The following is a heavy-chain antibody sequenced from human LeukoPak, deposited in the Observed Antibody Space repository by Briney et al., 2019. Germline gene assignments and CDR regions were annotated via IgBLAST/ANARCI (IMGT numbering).Heavy chain of an antibody. CDR2: IYYSGST. CDR1: GGSISSYY. CDR3: AANYDSSGYHPWKY. V-gene: IGHV4-59*01. D-gene: IGHD3-22*01. Sequence: SSETLSLTCTVSGGSISSYYWSWIRQPPGKGLEWIGYIYYSGSTNYNPSLKSRVTISVDTSKNQFSLKLSSVTAADTAVYYCAANYDSSGYHPWKYWGQGTLVTVSS. J-gene: IGHJ4*02.